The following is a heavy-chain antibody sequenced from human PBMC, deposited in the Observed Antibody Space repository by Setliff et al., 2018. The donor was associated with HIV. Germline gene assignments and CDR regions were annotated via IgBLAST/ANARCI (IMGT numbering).Heavy chain of an antibody. V-gene: IGHV1-3*01. J-gene: IGHJ4*02. Sequence: GASVKVSCKASGYTFTNNVIHWVRQAPGQRLEWMGWMHAGSGDTQYSQKFQGRVTITRDTSASTVYMELSSLRSEDTAMYYCARDHPGIAYWGQGTMVTVSS. CDR1: GYTFTNNV. CDR3: ARDHPGIAY. CDR2: MHAGSGDT.